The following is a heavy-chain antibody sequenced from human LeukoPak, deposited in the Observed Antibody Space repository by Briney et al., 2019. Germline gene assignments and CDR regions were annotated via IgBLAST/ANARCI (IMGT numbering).Heavy chain of an antibody. CDR1: GGSISSSSYY. Sequence: MASETLSLTCTVSGGSISSSSYYWGWIRQPPGKGLEWIGSIYYSGSTYYNPSLKSRVTISVDTSKNQFSLKLSSVTAADTAVYYCARGPIDYYYDSSGYQIPPRAFDIWGQGTMVTVSS. D-gene: IGHD3-22*01. CDR3: ARGPIDYYYDSSGYQIPPRAFDI. CDR2: IYYSGST. J-gene: IGHJ3*02. V-gene: IGHV4-39*07.